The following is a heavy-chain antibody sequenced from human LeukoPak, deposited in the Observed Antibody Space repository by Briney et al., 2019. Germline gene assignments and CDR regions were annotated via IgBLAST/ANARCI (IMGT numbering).Heavy chain of an antibody. CDR1: GFTFSSYT. CDR2: ISGSARNT. Sequence: GGSLRLSCAASGFTFSSYTMNWVRQAPGKGLEWVLTISGSARNTYYGDSVKGRFTISRDNSKNTLFLQMNSLSAADTAVYYCAKDSSSSNYYYGMDVWGQGTTVTVSS. CDR3: AKDSSSSNYYYGMDV. J-gene: IGHJ6*02. D-gene: IGHD6-6*01. V-gene: IGHV3-23*01.